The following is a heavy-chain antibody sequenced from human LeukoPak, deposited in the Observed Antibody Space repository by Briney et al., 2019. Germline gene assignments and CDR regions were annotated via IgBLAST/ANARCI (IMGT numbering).Heavy chain of an antibody. CDR2: IKQDGSEK. CDR3: ARRYCSSTSCPEDY. D-gene: IGHD2-2*01. CDR1: GFTFSSYW. Sequence: ESLRLSCAASGFTFSSYWMSWVRQAPGKGLEWVANIKQDGSEKYYVDSVKGRFTISRDNAKNSLYLQMNSLRAEDTAVYYCARRYCSSTSCPEDYWGQGTLVTVSS. V-gene: IGHV3-7*01. J-gene: IGHJ4*02.